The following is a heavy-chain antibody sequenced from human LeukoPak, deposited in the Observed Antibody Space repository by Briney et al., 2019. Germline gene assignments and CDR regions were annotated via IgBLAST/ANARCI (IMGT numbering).Heavy chain of an antibody. CDR2: LYRGGST. J-gene: IGHJ6*03. CDR3: ARTAAGTRTYYYYYYMDV. V-gene: IGHV3-53*05. Sequence: GGSLRLSCAVSGFTVSSNYMSWVRQAPGKGLEWVSVLYRGGSTYYIDSVKGRFTISRDSSKNTLYLQMNSLRAEDTAVYYCARTAAGTRTYYYYYYMDVWGKGTTVTVSS. D-gene: IGHD6-13*01. CDR1: GFTVSSNY.